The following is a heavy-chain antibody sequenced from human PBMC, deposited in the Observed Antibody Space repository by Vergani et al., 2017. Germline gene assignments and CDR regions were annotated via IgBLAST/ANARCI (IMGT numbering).Heavy chain of an antibody. CDR3: ARDWCRGGSCYSAYFDY. CDR1: GYTFTSYG. V-gene: IGHV1-18*04. J-gene: IGHJ4*02. CDR2: ISAYNGNT. D-gene: IGHD2-15*01. Sequence: QVQLVQSGAEVKKPGASVKVSCKASGYTFTSYGISWVRQAPGQGLEWMGWISAYNGNTNYAQKLQDRVTMTTDTSTGTAYMELRSLRSDDTAVYYGARDWCRGGSCYSAYFDYWGQGTLVTVSS.